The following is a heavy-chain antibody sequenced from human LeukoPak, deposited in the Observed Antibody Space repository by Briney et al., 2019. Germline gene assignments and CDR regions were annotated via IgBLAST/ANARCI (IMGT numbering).Heavy chain of an antibody. Sequence: GGSLRLSCAASGFTFTRSAMSWVRQAPGKGLEWVSAISSGGGTIFYADSVKGRFAISRDNSKSTLYLQMTSLRAEDTAVYYCAKTYVDTTFFDSWGQGTRVTVS. D-gene: IGHD5-18*01. CDR3: AKTYVDTTFFDS. V-gene: IGHV3-23*01. CDR1: GFTFTRSA. J-gene: IGHJ4*02. CDR2: ISSGGGTI.